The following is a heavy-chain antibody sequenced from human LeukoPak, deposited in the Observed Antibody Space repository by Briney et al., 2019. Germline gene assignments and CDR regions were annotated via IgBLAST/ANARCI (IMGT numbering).Heavy chain of an antibody. CDR2: IPSDGSRI. CDR3: ARDNGRNGFDI. J-gene: IGHJ3*02. Sequence: GGSLRLSCAAPGFTFSSYWMHWVRQAPGKGLVWVPRIPSDGSRISYADSVKGRFTISRDDAKETLDLQMNSLRAEDTAVYFCARDNGRNGFDIWGQGTMVTVSS. CDR1: GFTFSSYW. V-gene: IGHV3-74*01.